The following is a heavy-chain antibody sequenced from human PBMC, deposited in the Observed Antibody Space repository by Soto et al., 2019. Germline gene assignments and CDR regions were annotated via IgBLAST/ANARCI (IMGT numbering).Heavy chain of an antibody. CDR3: ARLHGYCISSSCHGHYAMDV. V-gene: IGHV4-39*01. D-gene: IGHD2-2*01. CDR2: IHYSGST. J-gene: IGHJ6*02. CDR1: SAPVSSSTYT. Sequence: QLQLQESGPGLVKPSETLSLTCTVSSAPVSSSTYTWGWIRHPPGKGLERSGSIHYSGSTYYNPPLNSRRTVSVVTSKNQFSLKVTSVTAADTAVYYCARLHGYCISSSCHGHYAMDVWGQGTTVTVSS.